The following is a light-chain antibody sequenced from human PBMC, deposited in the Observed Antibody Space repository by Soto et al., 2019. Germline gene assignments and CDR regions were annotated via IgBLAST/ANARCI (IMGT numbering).Light chain of an antibody. J-gene: IGKJ1*01. V-gene: IGKV1-5*03. CDR3: QHYNRYSGA. Sequence: DIPTTQSPSTLSAYVGDRVTIPCRASQTINSWLAWYQQKPGKAPKLLIYNASTLKSGVPSRFSGSGSGTEFTLTISSLQPDDFATYYCQHYNRYSGAFGQGTKVDIK. CDR2: NAS. CDR1: QTINSW.